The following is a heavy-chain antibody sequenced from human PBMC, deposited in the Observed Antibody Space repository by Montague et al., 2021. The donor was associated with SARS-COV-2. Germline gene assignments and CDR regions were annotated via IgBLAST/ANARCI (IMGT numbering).Heavy chain of an antibody. CDR3: ASFRRSFDY. CDR2: IYYSGNT. V-gene: IGHV4-39*07. Sequence: SETLSLTCTVSGGSVSSSSYYWGWIRQPPGKGLEWIGSIYYSGNTNSNPSLKSRVTMSIDTSKNQFSLKLNSVTAADTAVYYCASFRRSFDYWGQGTLVSVSS. J-gene: IGHJ4*02. CDR1: GGSVSSSSYY.